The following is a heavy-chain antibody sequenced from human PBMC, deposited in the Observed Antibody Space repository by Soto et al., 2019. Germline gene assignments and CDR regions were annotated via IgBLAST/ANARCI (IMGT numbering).Heavy chain of an antibody. CDR3: ARGRYCLTGRCFPNWFDS. D-gene: IGHD7-27*01. Sequence: SETLSLTCSVSGDSISNLDYFWAWIRQPPGQALEYIGYIYKSATTYYNPSFESRVAISVDTSKSQFSLDVTSVTAADTAVYFCARGRYCLTGRCFPNWFDSWGQGALVTVSS. J-gene: IGHJ5*01. CDR1: GDSISNLDYF. CDR2: IYKSATT. V-gene: IGHV4-30-4*01.